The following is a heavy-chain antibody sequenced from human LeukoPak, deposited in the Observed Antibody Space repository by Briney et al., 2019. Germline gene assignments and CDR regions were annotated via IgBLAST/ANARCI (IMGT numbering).Heavy chain of an antibody. J-gene: IGHJ2*01. CDR1: GGSISSSSDY. D-gene: IGHD3-22*01. V-gene: IGHV4-39*01. CDR2: IYYSGST. Sequence: SETLSLTCTVSGGSISSSSDYRGWIRQPPGKGLEWIGSIYYSGSTYYNPSLKSRVTISVDTSKNQFSLKLSSVTAADTAVYYCARHGEYYYDSSGYYFPHWYFDLWGRGTLVTVSS. CDR3: ARHGEYYYDSSGYYFPHWYFDL.